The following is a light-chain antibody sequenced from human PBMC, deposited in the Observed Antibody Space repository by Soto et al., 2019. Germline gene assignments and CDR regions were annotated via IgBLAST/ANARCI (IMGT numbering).Light chain of an antibody. Sequence: DIQMTQSPSSLSASVGDRVTITCRASQGVSYYLAWYQQKPGKVPNLLISGASALQSGVPSRFSGSGSGTYFTLTISSLQPEDVAVYYCQKYNAAPPTFGQGTKVEIK. J-gene: IGKJ1*01. CDR3: QKYNAAPPT. CDR1: QGVSYY. V-gene: IGKV1-27*01. CDR2: GAS.